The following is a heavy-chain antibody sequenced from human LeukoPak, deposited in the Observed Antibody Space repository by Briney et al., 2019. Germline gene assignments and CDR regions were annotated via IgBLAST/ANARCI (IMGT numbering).Heavy chain of an antibody. V-gene: IGHV4-39*07. D-gene: IGHD6-6*01. CDR2: IYYSGST. CDR3: ARGGLGSSWPRPFDY. CDR1: GDSISSSSYY. Sequence: SETLSLTCTVSGDSISSSSYYWGWIRQPPGKELEWIGSIYYSGSTYYNPSLNSRVTISVDTSKNQFSLKLSSVTAADTAVYYCARGGLGSSWPRPFDYWGQGTLVTVSS. J-gene: IGHJ4*02.